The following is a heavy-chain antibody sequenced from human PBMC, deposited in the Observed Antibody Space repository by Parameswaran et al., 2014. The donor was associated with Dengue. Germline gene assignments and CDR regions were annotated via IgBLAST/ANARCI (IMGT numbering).Heavy chain of an antibody. CDR2: ISGSGGST. V-gene: IGHV3-23*01. D-gene: IGHD2/OR15-2a*01. J-gene: IGHJ4*02. Sequence: RWIRQPPGKGLEWVAGISGSGGSTNYADSVKGRFTISRDNSKNTLYLQMNGLRAEDAAVYYCAKDRNIHSTSLVGWGQGSLVTVSS. CDR3: AKDRNIHSTSLVG.